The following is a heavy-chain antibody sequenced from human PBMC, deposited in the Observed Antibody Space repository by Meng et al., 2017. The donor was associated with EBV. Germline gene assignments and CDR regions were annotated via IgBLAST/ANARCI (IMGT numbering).Heavy chain of an antibody. Sequence: QPVAAGGGLVQPGGSLKLSCAASGFAFSGSGMHRARQASGKGLGWVGPIRSKAKSYATAYAASVKGRFTISRDDSKNTAYLQMNSLKTEDTAVYYCTRMSSPLNYWGQGTLVTVSS. CDR1: GFAFSGSG. V-gene: IGHV3-73*01. D-gene: IGHD2-2*01. J-gene: IGHJ4*02. CDR3: TRMSSPLNY. CDR2: IRSKAKSYAT.